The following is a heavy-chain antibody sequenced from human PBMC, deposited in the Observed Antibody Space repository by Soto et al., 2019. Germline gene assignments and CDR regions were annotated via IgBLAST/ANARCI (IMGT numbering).Heavy chain of an antibody. Sequence: XGSLNLSCVASGFAFRTYGVSWIRQTPGQGLEWLSAISAGGRGAYYADSVKGRFIISRDNSKNTLYLQMNSLRAEDSAVYYCAKDGGCSSATCYQAYWGQGNLVTVS. V-gene: IGHV3-23*01. CDR3: AKDGGCSSATCYQAY. J-gene: IGHJ4*02. D-gene: IGHD2-2*01. CDR1: GFAFRTYG. CDR2: ISAGGRGA.